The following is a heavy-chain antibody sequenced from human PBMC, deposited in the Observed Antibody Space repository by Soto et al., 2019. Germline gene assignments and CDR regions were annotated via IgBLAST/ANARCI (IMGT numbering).Heavy chain of an antibody. Sequence: LRLSCAASGFTFSTSDMNWVRQAPGKGLEWVSYISGSSSTIYYADSVKGRFTISRDNVKNSLFLQMNSLRDEDTAVYYCARASGYYDTSGYYGAFYYYGMDVWGQGTTVTISS. CDR2: ISGSSSTI. CDR1: GFTFSTSD. CDR3: ARASGYYDTSGYYGAFYYYGMDV. V-gene: IGHV3-48*02. J-gene: IGHJ6*02. D-gene: IGHD3-22*01.